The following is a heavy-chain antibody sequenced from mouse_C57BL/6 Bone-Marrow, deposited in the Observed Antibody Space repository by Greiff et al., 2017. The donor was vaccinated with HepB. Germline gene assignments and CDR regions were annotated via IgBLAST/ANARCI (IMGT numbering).Heavy chain of an antibody. Sequence: VQLQQPGAVLVRPGASVKMSCKTSGYTFTSYWMHWVKQRPGQGLEWIGAIYPGNSDTSYNQKFKGKAKLTAVTSASTAYMELSSLTSEETAVYYCTRSYTGVATGDAMDYWGQGTTVTVSS. CDR1: GYTFTSYW. CDR2: IYPGNSDT. V-gene: IGHV1-5*01. J-gene: IGHJ4*01. D-gene: IGHD1-1*01. CDR3: TRSYTGVATGDAMDY.